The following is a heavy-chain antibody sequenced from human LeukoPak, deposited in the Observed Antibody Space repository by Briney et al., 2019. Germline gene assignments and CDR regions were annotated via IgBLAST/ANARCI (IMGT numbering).Heavy chain of an antibody. Sequence: GGSLRLSCAASGSTVSSYFMSWVRQAPGKGLEWVSVIYDGGSTDYADSVKGRFTISRDNSKSTLYLQMNSLRAEDTAVYYCARASRAAAEGNWGQGTLVTVSS. J-gene: IGHJ4*02. CDR3: ARASRAAAEGN. CDR2: IYDGGST. CDR1: GSTVSSYF. V-gene: IGHV3-53*01. D-gene: IGHD6-13*01.